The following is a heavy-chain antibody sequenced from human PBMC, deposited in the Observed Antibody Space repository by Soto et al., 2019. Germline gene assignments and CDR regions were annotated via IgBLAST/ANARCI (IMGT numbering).Heavy chain of an antibody. V-gene: IGHV4-34*01. Sequence: QVQLQQWGAGLLKPSETLSLTCAVYGGSFSCYYWSWIRQPPGKGLEWIGEINHSGSTNYNPSLKSRVTISVDTSKNQFSLKLSSVTAADTAVYYCARPNGGCSSTSCYAAFDYWGQGTLVTVSS. CDR2: INHSGST. J-gene: IGHJ4*02. CDR1: GGSFSCYY. CDR3: ARPNGGCSSTSCYAAFDY. D-gene: IGHD2-2*01.